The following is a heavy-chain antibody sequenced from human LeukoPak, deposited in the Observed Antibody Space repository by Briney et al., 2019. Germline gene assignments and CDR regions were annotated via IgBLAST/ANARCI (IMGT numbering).Heavy chain of an antibody. CDR2: IIPNSGGT. Sequence: ASVKVSCKASGYTFTAYYIHWVRQAPGQGLERMGLIIPNSGGTNYAQKFQGRVTMTRDTSINTAYMELSSLRSVDTAIYYCARVSCSGTNCYHGGFDYWGQGTLVTVSS. J-gene: IGHJ4*02. CDR1: GYTFTAYY. V-gene: IGHV1-2*02. CDR3: ARVSCSGTNCYHGGFDY. D-gene: IGHD2-2*01.